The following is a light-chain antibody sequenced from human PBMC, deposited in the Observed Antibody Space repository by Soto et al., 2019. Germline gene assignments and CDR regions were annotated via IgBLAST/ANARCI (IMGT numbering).Light chain of an antibody. J-gene: IGKJ2*01. CDR1: QSVTGTN. CDR2: DAV. Sequence: IVLTQSPVTLSLSPGEGATLSCRASQSVTGTNLAWYQQRAGQAPRLLIYDAVRRATGIPDRFSGSGSGTDFTLTISRLEPEDFALYFCHQYGSSLGTFGQGTNVEV. V-gene: IGKV3-20*01. CDR3: HQYGSSLGT.